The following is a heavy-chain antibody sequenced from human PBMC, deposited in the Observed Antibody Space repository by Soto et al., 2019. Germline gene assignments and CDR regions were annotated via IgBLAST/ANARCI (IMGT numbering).Heavy chain of an antibody. Sequence: SETLSLTCTVYGGSFSGYYWSWIRQPPGGGLEWIGEINHSGSTNYNPSLKSRVTISVDTSKSQFSLKLSSVTAADTAVYYCARRESDFWSGYYNWFDPWGQGTLVTVSS. V-gene: IGHV4-34*01. D-gene: IGHD3-3*01. J-gene: IGHJ5*02. CDR3: ARRESDFWSGYYNWFDP. CDR2: INHSGST. CDR1: GGSFSGYY.